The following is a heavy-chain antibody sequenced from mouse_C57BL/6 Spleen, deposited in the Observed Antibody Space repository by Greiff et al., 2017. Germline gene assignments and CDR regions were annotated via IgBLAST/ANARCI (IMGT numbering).Heavy chain of an antibody. V-gene: IGHV1-52*01. CDR3: ARDGYAWFAY. CDR1: GYTFTSYW. J-gene: IGHJ3*01. CDR2: IDPADSDT. Sequence: VQLQQPGAELVRPGSSVKLSCKASGYTFTSYWMHWVKQRPIQGLEWIGNIDPADSDTHYNQKFKDKATLTVEKSSSTAYMQLSSLTSEDSAVYYFARDGYAWFAYWCQGTLVTVSA. D-gene: IGHD2-3*01.